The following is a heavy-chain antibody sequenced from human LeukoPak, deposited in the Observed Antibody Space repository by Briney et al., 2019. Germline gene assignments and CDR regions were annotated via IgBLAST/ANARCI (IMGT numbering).Heavy chain of an antibody. V-gene: IGHV4-59*01. J-gene: IGHJ4*02. Sequence: SETLSLTCTVSGGSISSYYWSWIRQPPGKGLEWIGYIYYSGSTNYNPSLKSRVTISVDTSKNQFSLRLSSVTAADTAVYYCARVTGYTIEDYFDYWGQGTLVTVSS. D-gene: IGHD3-9*01. CDR1: GGSISSYY. CDR2: IYYSGST. CDR3: ARVTGYTIEDYFDY.